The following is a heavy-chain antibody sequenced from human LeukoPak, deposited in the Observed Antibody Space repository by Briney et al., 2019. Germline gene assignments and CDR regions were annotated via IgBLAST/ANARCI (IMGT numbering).Heavy chain of an antibody. CDR2: IGGSDTNT. CDR3: AKVLVTTVDY. CDR1: GFTFSSYA. D-gene: IGHD4-17*01. J-gene: IGHJ4*02. Sequence: WGSLRLSCSASGFTFSSYAMSWVRQAPGKGLEWVSTIGGSDTNTYYADSVKGRFSISRDNSKNTLYLQMNSLRAEDTAVYYCAKVLVTTVDYWGQGTLVTVSS. V-gene: IGHV3-23*01.